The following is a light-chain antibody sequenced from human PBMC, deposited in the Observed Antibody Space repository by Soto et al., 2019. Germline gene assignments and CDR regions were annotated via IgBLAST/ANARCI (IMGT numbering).Light chain of an antibody. CDR2: AAS. CDR1: QSISRY. Sequence: DIQMTQSPSSLSASVGDRITITCRASQSISRYLNWYQHKPGKAPKLLINAASSLERGVPSRFSGGGSGTDFTLNISSLQPDDFATCYCQQNYRATPWAFGLGTKVEVK. J-gene: IGKJ1*01. V-gene: IGKV1-39*01. CDR3: QQNYRATPWA.